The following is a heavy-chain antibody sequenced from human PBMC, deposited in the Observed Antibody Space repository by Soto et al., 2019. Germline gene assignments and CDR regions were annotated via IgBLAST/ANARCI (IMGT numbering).Heavy chain of an antibody. CDR1: GGTFSDSV. CDR2: ISPKSGGT. Sequence: ASVKVSCKPSGGTFSDSVTSWVRQAPGQGFEWMGRISPKSGGTNYAQKFQGRVSMTWDTSLKTAYMELSSLMSEDTAVYYCARPPGYISDWYYFDLWGQGTQVTVSS. J-gene: IGHJ4*02. V-gene: IGHV1-2*02. CDR3: ARPPGYISDWYYFDL. D-gene: IGHD3-9*01.